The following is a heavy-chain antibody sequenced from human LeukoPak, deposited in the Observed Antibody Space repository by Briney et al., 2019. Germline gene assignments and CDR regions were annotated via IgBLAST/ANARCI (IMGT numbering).Heavy chain of an antibody. CDR1: GFTFSSYA. J-gene: IGHJ4*02. CDR3: AKNSGSYDLHY. Sequence: GGSLRLSCAASGFTFSSYAMSWVRQAPGKGLEWVSVISGSGGSTYYADSVKGRFTISRDNSKNTLYLQMNSLRAEDTAVYYCAKNSGSYDLHYRGQGTLVTVSS. V-gene: IGHV3-23*01. D-gene: IGHD1-26*01. CDR2: ISGSGGST.